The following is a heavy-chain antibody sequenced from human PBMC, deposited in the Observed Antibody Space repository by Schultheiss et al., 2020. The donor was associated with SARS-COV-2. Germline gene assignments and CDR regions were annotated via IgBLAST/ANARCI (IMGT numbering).Heavy chain of an antibody. CDR3: ARSTYCSSTSCQIDYYYYGMDV. D-gene: IGHD2-2*01. Sequence: GESLKISCAASGFTFSSYAMHWVRQAPGKGLEWVAVISYDGSNKYYADSVKGRFTISRDNSKNTLYLQMNSLRAEDTAVYYCARSTYCSSTSCQIDYYYYGMDVWGQGTTVTVSS. V-gene: IGHV3-30*04. CDR2: ISYDGSNK. CDR1: GFTFSSYA. J-gene: IGHJ6*02.